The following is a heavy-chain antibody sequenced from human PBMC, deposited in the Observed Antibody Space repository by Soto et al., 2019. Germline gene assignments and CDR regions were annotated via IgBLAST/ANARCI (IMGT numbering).Heavy chain of an antibody. CDR2: INHSGST. D-gene: IGHD4-17*01. CDR1: GGSFSGYY. J-gene: IGHJ3*01. CDR3: ARLQYTVVTAIDV. Sequence: SETLSLTCAVYGGSFSGYYWSWIRQPRGKGLTWIGEINHSGSTNYKPSLKSRVTISVDTSKNPYSLKLSSVTAADTAVYYCARLQYTVVTAIDVRGQVTMVTVSS. V-gene: IGHV4-34*01.